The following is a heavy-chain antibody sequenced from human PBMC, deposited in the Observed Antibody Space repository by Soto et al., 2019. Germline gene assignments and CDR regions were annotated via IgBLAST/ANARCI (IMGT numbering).Heavy chain of an antibody. CDR2: ISKSDYT. CDR1: GFAFNNYG. J-gene: IGHJ3*01. CDR3: ARGPTPAFAF. D-gene: IGHD1-1*01. V-gene: IGHV3-21*01. Sequence: PGGSLRLSCTVSGFAFNNYGINWVRQAPGKGLEWVSSISKSDYTYYSDSVKGRFAISRDNAKSSVSLQMNTLRVEDTAVYYCARGPTPAFAFWGRGTMVTVSS.